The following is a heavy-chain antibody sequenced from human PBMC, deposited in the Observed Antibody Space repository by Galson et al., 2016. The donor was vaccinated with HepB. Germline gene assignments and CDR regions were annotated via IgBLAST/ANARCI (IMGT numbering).Heavy chain of an antibody. CDR3: AKELYGRWNIALFSQRHGYYAMDV. CDR1: GFTFDDYG. J-gene: IGHJ6*02. Sequence: SLRLSCAASGFTFDDYGMSWVRQAPGKGLEWVSTISGSGGSTYYADSVRGRFTISRDNSKNALYLQMSSLRAEDTAVYYCAKELYGRWNIALFSQRHGYYAMDVWGQGTTVTVSS. CDR2: ISGSGGST. V-gene: IGHV3-23*01. D-gene: IGHD6-13*01.